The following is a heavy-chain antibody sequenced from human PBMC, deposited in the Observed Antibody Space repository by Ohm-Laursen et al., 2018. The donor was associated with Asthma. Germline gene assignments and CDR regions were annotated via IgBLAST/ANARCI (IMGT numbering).Heavy chain of an antibody. Sequence: SLRLSCAASGFIFTNYGMHWVRQAPGKGLEWVAVIWYDGSNKYYADSVKGRFTISRDNAKNSLYLQMNSLRAEDTAVYYCGRGLRNSGSDNYWGQGTLVTVSS. D-gene: IGHD5-12*01. J-gene: IGHJ4*02. CDR1: GFIFTNYG. CDR3: GRGLRNSGSDNY. CDR2: IWYDGSNK. V-gene: IGHV3-33*01.